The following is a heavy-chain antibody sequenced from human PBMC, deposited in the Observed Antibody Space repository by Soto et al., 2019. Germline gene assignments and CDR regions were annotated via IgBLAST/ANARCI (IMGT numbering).Heavy chain of an antibody. CDR3: ARDQMHDYNYDSSGYWRGAFDV. D-gene: IGHD3-22*01. CDR2: IDSSGKFI. J-gene: IGHJ3*01. Sequence: PGGSLRLSCAASGFPFTTYTMNWVRQTPGKGLEWVWSIDSSGKFIYYADSMKGRFTISRDDAKKWLFLQMNSLRAEDTAVYYCARDQMHDYNYDSSGYWRGAFDVWGQGIRVTVSS. CDR1: GFPFTTYT. V-gene: IGHV3-21*01.